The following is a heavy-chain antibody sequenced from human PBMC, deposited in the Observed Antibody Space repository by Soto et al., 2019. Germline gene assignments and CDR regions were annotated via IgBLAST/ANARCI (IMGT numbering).Heavy chain of an antibody. V-gene: IGHV4-30-4*01. CDR1: GGSTSSDNY. Sequence: SETLSLTCTVSGGSTSSDNYWSWIRQPPGKGLEWIGHIYYSGNTDYNPSLKSRLAISIDTSKNQFSLKLSSVTAADTAVYFCAREGGESSDGLYYFDSWGQGSLATVSS. CDR2: IYYSGNT. J-gene: IGHJ4*02. D-gene: IGHD3-16*01. CDR3: AREGGESSDGLYYFDS.